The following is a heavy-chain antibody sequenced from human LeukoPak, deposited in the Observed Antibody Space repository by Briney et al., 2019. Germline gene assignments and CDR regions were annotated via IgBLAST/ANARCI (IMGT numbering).Heavy chain of an antibody. CDR1: GGSISSYY. D-gene: IGHD4-17*01. Sequence: PSETLSLTCTVSGGSISSYYWSWIRQPPGKGLEWIGYIYYSGSTNYNPSLKSRVTISVDTSKNQFSLKLSSVTAADTAVYYCVRGLYGDYVDYWGQGTLVTVSS. CDR2: IYYSGST. J-gene: IGHJ4*02. CDR3: VRGLYGDYVDY. V-gene: IGHV4-59*01.